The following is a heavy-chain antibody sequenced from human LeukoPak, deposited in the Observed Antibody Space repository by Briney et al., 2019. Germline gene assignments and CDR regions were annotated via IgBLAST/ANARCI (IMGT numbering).Heavy chain of an antibody. Sequence: GGSLGLSCAATGVIVSSSFINWVRQAPGKGLEWVAVSYSGGLTYYADSVKGRFTISRDISKNTVDLQMHSLRGEDTAVFYCARSQGIADAFDVWGQGTMVTVSS. V-gene: IGHV3-66*02. D-gene: IGHD6-13*01. CDR1: GVIVSSSF. J-gene: IGHJ3*01. CDR3: ARSQGIADAFDV. CDR2: SYSGGLT.